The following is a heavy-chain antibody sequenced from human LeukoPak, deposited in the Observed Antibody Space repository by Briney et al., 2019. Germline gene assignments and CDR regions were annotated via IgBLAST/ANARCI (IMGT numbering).Heavy chain of an antibody. CDR2: IVVGSGNT. D-gene: IGHD3-3*01. V-gene: IGHV1-58*02. J-gene: IGHJ4*02. CDR1: GFTFTSSA. CDR3: AADNPLSVLRFYH. Sequence: GASVKVSCKASGFTFTSSAMQWVRQARGQRLEWIGWIVVGSGNTNYAQKFQERVTITRGMSTSTAYMELSSLRSEDTAVYYCAADNPLSVLRFYHWGQGTLVTVSS.